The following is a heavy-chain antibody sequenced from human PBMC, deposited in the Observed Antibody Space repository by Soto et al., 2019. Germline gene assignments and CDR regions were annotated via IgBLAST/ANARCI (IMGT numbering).Heavy chain of an antibody. CDR1: GGTFSSYA. CDR2: IIPIFGTA. CDR3: ARATYYYDSSGYSNFDY. J-gene: IGHJ4*02. D-gene: IGHD3-22*01. V-gene: IGHV1-69*13. Sequence: GASVKVSCKASGGTFSSYAISWVRQAPGQGLEWMGGIIPIFGTANYAQKFQGRVTITADESTSTAYMELSSLRSEDTAVYYCARATYYYDSSGYSNFDYWGQGTLVTVSS.